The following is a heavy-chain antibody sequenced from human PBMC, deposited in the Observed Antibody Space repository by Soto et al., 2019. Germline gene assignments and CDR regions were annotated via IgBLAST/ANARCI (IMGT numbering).Heavy chain of an antibody. D-gene: IGHD3-3*01. V-gene: IGHV4-30-2*01. Sequence: SETLSLTCAVSGGSISSGGYSWSWIRQPPGKGLEWIGYIYHSGSTYYNPSLKSRVTISVDRSKNQFSLKLSSVTAADTAVYYCARGSPIFGVVIDYWGQGTLVTVSS. J-gene: IGHJ4*02. CDR3: ARGSPIFGVVIDY. CDR1: GGSISSGGYS. CDR2: IYHSGST.